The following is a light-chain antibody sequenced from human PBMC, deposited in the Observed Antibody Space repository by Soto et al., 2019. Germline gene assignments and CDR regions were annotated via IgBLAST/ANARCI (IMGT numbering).Light chain of an antibody. CDR1: QSINIW. J-gene: IGKJ1*01. CDR3: QRYKVHWA. V-gene: IGKV1-5*03. CDR2: MGP. Sequence: DVQMTPSASALSASVGDRVAITCRARQSINIWWPWYQQKRGRAPKRLIKMGPTLESGVPSRFSWSGAGTEFTLTISSLEPDDFSTYYCQRYKVHWASGQGPKV.